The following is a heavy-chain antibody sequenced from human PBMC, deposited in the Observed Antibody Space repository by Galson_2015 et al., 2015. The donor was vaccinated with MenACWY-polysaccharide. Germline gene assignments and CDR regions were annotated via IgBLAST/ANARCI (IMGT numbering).Heavy chain of an antibody. CDR2: INREGNIA. V-gene: IGHV3-74*01. J-gene: IGHJ3*02. D-gene: IGHD5-12*01. CDR3: TSRDVVPPVGTDAFDI. Sequence: SLRLSCAASGFTFSNYWMQWVRQAPGKGLAWVSRINREGNIANYADSVKDRFTISRDNAKNTVYLQMNSLTAEDTAVCYCTSRDVVPPVGTDAFDIWGQGTMVTVSS. CDR1: GFTFSNYW.